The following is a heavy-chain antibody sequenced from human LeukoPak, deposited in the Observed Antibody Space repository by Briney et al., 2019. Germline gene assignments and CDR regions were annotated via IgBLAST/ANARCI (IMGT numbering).Heavy chain of an antibody. CDR2: IYYSGST. CDR3: ARGFSSGWYSFWFDP. J-gene: IGHJ5*02. V-gene: IGHV4-59*01. D-gene: IGHD6-19*01. CDR1: GGSISSYY. Sequence: PSETLSLTCTVSGGSISSYYWSWIRQPPGKGLEWIGYIYYSGSTNYNPSLKSRVTISVDTSKNQFSLKLSSVTAADTAVYYCARGFSSGWYSFWFDPWGQGTLVTVSS.